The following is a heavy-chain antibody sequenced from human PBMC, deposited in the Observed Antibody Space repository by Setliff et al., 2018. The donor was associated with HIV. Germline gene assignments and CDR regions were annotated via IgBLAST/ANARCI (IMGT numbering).Heavy chain of an antibody. CDR1: GGSIRSDSYY. CDR2: IYSSGNT. J-gene: IGHJ6*02. CDR3: ARVWEFIDTYCMDV. D-gene: IGHD3-10*01. V-gene: IGHV4-61*02. Sequence: SETLSLTCTVSGGSIRSDSYYWTWIRQPAGEGLEWIGRIYSSGNTNYNPSLESRVTISVDTSKNQFSLKLSSVTAADTAVYYCARVWEFIDTYCMDVWGQGTLVTVSS.